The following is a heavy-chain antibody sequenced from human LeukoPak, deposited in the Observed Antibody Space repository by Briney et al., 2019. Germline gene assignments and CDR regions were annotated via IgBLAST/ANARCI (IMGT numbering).Heavy chain of an antibody. D-gene: IGHD4-11*01. V-gene: IGHV1-69*05. CDR1: GGTFSSYA. CDR3: ARDSSEVWAVTTPYYYCYYYMDV. Sequence: SVKVSCKASGGTFSSYAISWVRQAPGQGLEWMGGIIPIFGTANYAQKFQGRVTITTDESTSTAYMELSSLRSEDTAVYYCARDSSEVWAVTTPYYYCYYYMDVWGKGTTVTVSS. J-gene: IGHJ6*03. CDR2: IIPIFGTA.